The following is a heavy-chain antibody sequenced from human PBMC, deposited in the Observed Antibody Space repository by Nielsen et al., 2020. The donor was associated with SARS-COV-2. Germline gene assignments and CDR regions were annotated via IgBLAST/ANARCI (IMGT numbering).Heavy chain of an antibody. D-gene: IGHD6-19*01. CDR1: GFTFSSYG. V-gene: IGHV3-30*03. Sequence: GESLKISCAASGFTFSSYGMHWVRQAPGKGLEWVAVISYDGSNKYYADSVKGRFTISRDNSKNTLYLQMNSLRAEDTAVYYCASLGWARGVWGQGTTVTVSS. J-gene: IGHJ6*02. CDR2: ISYDGSNK. CDR3: ASLGWARGV.